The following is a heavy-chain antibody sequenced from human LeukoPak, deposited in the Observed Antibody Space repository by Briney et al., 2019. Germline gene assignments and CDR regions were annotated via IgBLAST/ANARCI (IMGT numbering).Heavy chain of an antibody. J-gene: IGHJ6*03. V-gene: IGHV3-23*01. Sequence: GGSLRLSCAASGFTFSSYAMSWVRQAPGKGLEWVSAISGSGGSTYYADSVKGRFTISRDNSKNTLYLQMNSLRAEDTAVYYCAKDAEYYDFWSGYYYYYYYMDVWGKGTTVTVSS. CDR2: ISGSGGST. D-gene: IGHD3-3*01. CDR3: AKDAEYYDFWSGYYYYYYYMDV. CDR1: GFTFSSYA.